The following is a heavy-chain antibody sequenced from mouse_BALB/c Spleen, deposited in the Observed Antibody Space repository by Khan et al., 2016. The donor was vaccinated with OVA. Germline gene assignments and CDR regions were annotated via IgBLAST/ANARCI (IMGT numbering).Heavy chain of an antibody. J-gene: IGHJ2*01. V-gene: IGHV1-76*01. CDR2: IYPGTDNT. Sequence: VQLEESGTELVRPGASVKLSCKTSGYIFTSYWIHWVKQRPGQGLEWIARIYPGTDNTNYNEKLKDKATLTADKSSSTAYLQLSSLKSEDSAVYFWAREGDLYYFDYWGQGTTVTVSA. CDR3: AREGDLYYFDY. CDR1: GYIFTSYW.